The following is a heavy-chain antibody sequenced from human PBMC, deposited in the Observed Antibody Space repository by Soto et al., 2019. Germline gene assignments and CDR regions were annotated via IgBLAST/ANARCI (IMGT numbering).Heavy chain of an antibody. CDR3: AKAGYRYGRGWDYYYMAV. J-gene: IGHJ6*03. Sequence: GGSLRLSCAASGFTFSSHWMHWVRQAPGKGLVWVSRINGDGSSTSYADSVKGRFTISRDNAKNTLYLQMNNLRAEDTAVYYCAKAGYRYGRGWDYYYMAVWGKGTTVTVSS. V-gene: IGHV3-74*01. CDR1: GFTFSSHW. CDR2: INGDGSST. D-gene: IGHD5-18*01.